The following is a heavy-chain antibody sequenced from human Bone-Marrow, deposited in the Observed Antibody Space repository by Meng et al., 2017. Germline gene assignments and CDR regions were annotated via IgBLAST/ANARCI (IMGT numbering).Heavy chain of an antibody. D-gene: IGHD6-6*01. CDR1: GYSFTSYW. Sequence: GESLKISWKGSGYSFTSYWIGWVRQMPGKGLEWMGIIYPGDSDTRYSPSFQGQVTISADKSISTAYLQWSSLKASDTAMYYCARHPSSYHSYFDYWGQGTLVTVSS. CDR2: IYPGDSDT. CDR3: ARHPSSYHSYFDY. J-gene: IGHJ4*02. V-gene: IGHV5-51*01.